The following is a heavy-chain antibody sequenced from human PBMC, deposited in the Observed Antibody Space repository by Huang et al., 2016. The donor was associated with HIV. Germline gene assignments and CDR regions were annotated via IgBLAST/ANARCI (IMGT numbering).Heavy chain of an antibody. CDR1: GYTFSSFG. V-gene: IGHV1-18*01. CDR3: ARGGGIQLWLLGYYYMDV. J-gene: IGHJ6*03. CDR2: ISVYNGNK. D-gene: IGHD5-18*01. Sequence: QVQLVQSGAEVKKPGASVKVSCKASGYTFSSFGISLGRQAPGPGLEWVGWISVYNGNKKFAQKFQGGLTMTTDTSTSTAYMELRGLRSDDTAVYYCARGGGIQLWLLGYYYMDVWGNGTTVTVSS.